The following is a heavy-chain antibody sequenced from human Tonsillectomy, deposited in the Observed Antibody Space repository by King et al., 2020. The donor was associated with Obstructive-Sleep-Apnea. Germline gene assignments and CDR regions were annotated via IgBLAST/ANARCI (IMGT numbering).Heavy chain of an antibody. V-gene: IGHV3-30*18. CDR3: AKDLDTAMASPFDY. J-gene: IGHJ4*02. CDR1: GFTFSSYD. D-gene: IGHD5-18*01. CDR2: ISYDGRNK. Sequence: VQLVESGGGVVQPGRSLRLSCTASGFTFSSYDIHWVRQAPSKGLECVAVISYDGRNKYYVESVKGRFTISIDNSKNTLYLQMNSLRGEDTAVYYCAKDLDTAMASPFDYWGQGTLVTVSS.